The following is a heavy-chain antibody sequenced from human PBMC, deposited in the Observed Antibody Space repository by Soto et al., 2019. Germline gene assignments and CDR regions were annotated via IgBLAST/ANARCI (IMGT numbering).Heavy chain of an antibody. V-gene: IGHV3-30*18. Sequence: GGSLRLSCAASGFTFSSYGMHWVRQAPGKGLEWVAVISYDGSNKYYADSVKGRFTISRDNSKNTLYLQMNSLRAEDTAVYYCAKQSNTYYYDSSGYYNDAFDIWGQGTMVTVS. CDR1: GFTFSSYG. J-gene: IGHJ3*02. CDR2: ISYDGSNK. D-gene: IGHD3-22*01. CDR3: AKQSNTYYYDSSGYYNDAFDI.